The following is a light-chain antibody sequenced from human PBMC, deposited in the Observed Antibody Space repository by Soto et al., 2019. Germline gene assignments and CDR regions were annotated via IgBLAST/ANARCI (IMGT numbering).Light chain of an antibody. Sequence: EIVMKQSPATLSLSQGERATLSCRASQTIDNTLAWYQRKPGQAPRLLIYDASTRATGIPDRFSGSGSGTDFSLTIRGLKPEDFAVYYCQQYRMSPNTFGQGTRLEIK. CDR2: DAS. J-gene: IGKJ5*01. CDR3: QQYRMSPNT. V-gene: IGKV3-20*01. CDR1: QTIDNT.